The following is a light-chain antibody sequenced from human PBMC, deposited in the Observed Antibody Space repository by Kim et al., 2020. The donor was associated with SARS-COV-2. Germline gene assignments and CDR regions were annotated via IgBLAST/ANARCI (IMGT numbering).Light chain of an antibody. Sequence: SYELTQPPSVSVAPGKTARITCGGNNIGSKSVHWYQQKPGQAPVLVIYYDSDRPSGIPERFSGSNSGNTATLTISGTQAMDEADYYCQAWDSSTHVFGTG. CDR3: QAWDSSTHV. CDR2: YDS. J-gene: IGLJ1*01. CDR1: NIGSKS. V-gene: IGLV3-21*01.